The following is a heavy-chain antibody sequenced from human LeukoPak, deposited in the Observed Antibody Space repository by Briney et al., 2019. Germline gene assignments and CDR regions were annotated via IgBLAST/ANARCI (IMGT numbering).Heavy chain of an antibody. Sequence: ASVKVSCKASGGTFSSYAISWVRQAPGQGLEWMGWISAYNGNTNYAQKLQGRVTMTTDTSTSTAYMELRSLRSDDTAVYYCARLDGDIVVVPAGEGGYYFDYWGQGTLVTVSS. J-gene: IGHJ4*02. CDR3: ARLDGDIVVVPAGEGGYYFDY. D-gene: IGHD2-2*01. CDR2: ISAYNGNT. V-gene: IGHV1-18*01. CDR1: GGTFSSYA.